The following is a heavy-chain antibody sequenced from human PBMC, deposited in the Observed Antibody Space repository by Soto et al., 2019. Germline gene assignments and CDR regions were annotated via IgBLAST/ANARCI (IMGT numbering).Heavy chain of an antibody. CDR1: GGTFSNYP. Sequence: SVKVSCKASGGTFSNYPISWVRQAPGQGLEWMGGIIPIFGTVNYAQKFQGRVTITADESTSTAYMELSSLRSEDTAVYYCAKDMHDDHHYYYYGMDVWGQGTTVTVSS. CDR3: AKDMHDDHHYYYYGMDV. J-gene: IGHJ6*02. D-gene: IGHD2-2*01. CDR2: IIPIFGTV. V-gene: IGHV1-69*13.